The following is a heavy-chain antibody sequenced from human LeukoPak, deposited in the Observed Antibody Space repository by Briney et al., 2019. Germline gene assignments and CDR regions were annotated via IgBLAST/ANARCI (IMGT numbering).Heavy chain of an antibody. V-gene: IGHV3-33*06. Sequence: GGSLRLSCTPSGFSFSSYGMHWVRQAPGKGLEWVAVIWSDGSNKYYADSVKGRFTISRDNSKSTLYLQMSTLRAEDTAVYYCAKDTSEFLPYCFDYWGQGTPVTVSS. CDR1: GFSFSSYG. CDR3: AKDTSEFLPYCFDY. CDR2: IWSDGSNK. J-gene: IGHJ4*02. D-gene: IGHD3-10*01.